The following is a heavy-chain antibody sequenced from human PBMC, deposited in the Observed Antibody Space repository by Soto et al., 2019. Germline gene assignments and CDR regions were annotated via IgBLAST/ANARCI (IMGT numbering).Heavy chain of an antibody. CDR2: SSAYNGNT. V-gene: IGHV1-18*01. D-gene: IGHD2-21*01. J-gene: IGHJ4*02. CDR1: GSTVTSYV. Sequence: QVPLVQSGAEVKKPGASVKVSCKASGSTVTSYVISWVRQAPGQGLEWMGWSSAYNGNTNYAQKLQGRVTMTTATSTSTAYMEPRSLRSDDTAVYYCARDLAYCGGDCDSAPYWGQGTLVTVSS. CDR3: ARDLAYCGGDCDSAPY.